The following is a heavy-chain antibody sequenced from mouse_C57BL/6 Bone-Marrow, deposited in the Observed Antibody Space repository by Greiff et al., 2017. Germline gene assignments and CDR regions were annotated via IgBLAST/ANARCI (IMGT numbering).Heavy chain of an antibody. CDR3: ARSLYYSNLAWFAY. V-gene: IGHV1-80*01. CDR2: IYPGDGDT. Sequence: QVQLKESGAELVKPGASVKISCKASGYAFSSYWMNWVKQRPGKGLEWIGQIYPGDGDTNYNGKFKGKATLTADKSSSTAYMQLSSLTSEDSAVYFCARSLYYSNLAWFAYWGQGTLVTVSA. J-gene: IGHJ3*01. CDR1: GYAFSSYW. D-gene: IGHD2-5*01.